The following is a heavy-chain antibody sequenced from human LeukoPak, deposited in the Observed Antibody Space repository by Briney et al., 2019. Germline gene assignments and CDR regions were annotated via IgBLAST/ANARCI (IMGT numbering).Heavy chain of an antibody. CDR3: ATGDCSGGSCSYNWFDP. V-gene: IGHV1-3*01. CDR2: INAGNGNT. Sequence: ASVKVSRKASGYTFTSYAMHWVRQAPGQRLEWMGWINAGNGNTKYSQKFQGRVPITRDTSASTAYMELSSLRSEDTAVYCCATGDCSGGSCSYNWFDPWGQGTLVTVSS. J-gene: IGHJ5*02. D-gene: IGHD2-15*01. CDR1: GYTFTSYA.